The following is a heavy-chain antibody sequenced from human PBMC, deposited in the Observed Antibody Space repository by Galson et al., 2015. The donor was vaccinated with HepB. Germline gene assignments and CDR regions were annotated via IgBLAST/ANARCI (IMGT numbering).Heavy chain of an antibody. CDR3: AKGQMVATEGGDY. CDR1: GFTFSSYG. Sequence: LRLSCAASGFTFSSYGMHWVRQAPGKGLEWVAVISYDGSNKYYADSVKGRFTISRDNSKNTLYLQMNSLRAEDTAVYYCAKGQMVATEGGDYWGQGTLVTVSS. J-gene: IGHJ4*02. CDR2: ISYDGSNK. D-gene: IGHD5-12*01. V-gene: IGHV3-30*18.